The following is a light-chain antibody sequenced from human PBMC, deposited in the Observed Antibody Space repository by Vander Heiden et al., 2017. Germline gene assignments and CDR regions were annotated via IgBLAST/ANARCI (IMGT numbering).Light chain of an antibody. V-gene: IGKV3-11*01. CDR3: QRRRNWPLT. CDR1: QSVSGY. CDR2: GAS. Sequence: ELVLPQPPATLSLSPGERATLSCRASQSVSGYLAWYQQKPGQAPRLLIYGASNRATGIPARFSGSGSGTDFTLTISSLEPEDFAVYYCQRRRNWPLTFGGGTKVEIK. J-gene: IGKJ4*01.